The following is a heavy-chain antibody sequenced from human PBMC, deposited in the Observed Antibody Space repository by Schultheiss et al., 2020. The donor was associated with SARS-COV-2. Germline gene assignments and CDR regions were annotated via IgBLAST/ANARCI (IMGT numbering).Heavy chain of an antibody. CDR3: AGCSSTSCPLYYYYYMDV. V-gene: IGHV3-33*08. CDR1: GFTFSRYW. J-gene: IGHJ6*03. D-gene: IGHD2-2*01. Sequence: GGSLRLSCAASGFTFSRYWMHWVRQAPGKGLEWVAVIWYDGSNKYYADSVKGRFTISRDNSKNTLYLQMNSLRAEDTAVYYCAGCSSTSCPLYYYYYMDVWGKGTTVTVSS. CDR2: IWYDGSNK.